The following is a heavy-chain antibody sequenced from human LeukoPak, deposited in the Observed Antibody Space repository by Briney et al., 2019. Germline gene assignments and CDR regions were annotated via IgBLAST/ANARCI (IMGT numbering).Heavy chain of an antibody. CDR2: IYTSGST. CDR1: GDSISSGYYY. CDR3: ARGGYTSSWLNY. Sequence: PSETLSLTCTVSGDSISSGYYYWSWIRQPAGKGLEWIGRIYTSGSTNYNPSLKSRVTISLDTSKNHFSLNMTSVTAADTAVYYCARGGYTSSWLNYWGQGTLVTVSP. D-gene: IGHD6-13*01. J-gene: IGHJ4*02. V-gene: IGHV4-61*02.